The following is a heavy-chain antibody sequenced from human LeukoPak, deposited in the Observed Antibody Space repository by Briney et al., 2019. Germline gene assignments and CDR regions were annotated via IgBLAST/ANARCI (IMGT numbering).Heavy chain of an antibody. D-gene: IGHD7-27*01. Sequence: PGGSLRLSCAASGFTFDDYAMHWVRQAPGKGLEWVSGISWNSGSIGYADSVKGRFTISRDNAKNSLYLQMNSLRAEDTAVYYCARAGLGKGVWFDPWGQGTLVTVSS. CDR2: ISWNSGSI. CDR3: ARAGLGKGVWFDP. CDR1: GFTFDDYA. V-gene: IGHV3-9*01. J-gene: IGHJ5*02.